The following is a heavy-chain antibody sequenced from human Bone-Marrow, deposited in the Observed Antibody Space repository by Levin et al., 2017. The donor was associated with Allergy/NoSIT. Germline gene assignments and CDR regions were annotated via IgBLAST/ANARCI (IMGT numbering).Heavy chain of an antibody. D-gene: IGHD3-10*01. CDR2: VNWNNDDL. CDR3: ARETTSGTGVLDS. CDR1: GFSLEDYT. V-gene: IGHV3-9*01. Sequence: LSLTCAVSGFSLEDYTMHWVRQAPGKGLEWVSGVNWNNDDLGYLDSVKGRFSISRDNAKNTLYLDLNSLKPEDTAHYFCARETTSGTGVLDSWGQGTLVTVSP. J-gene: IGHJ4*02.